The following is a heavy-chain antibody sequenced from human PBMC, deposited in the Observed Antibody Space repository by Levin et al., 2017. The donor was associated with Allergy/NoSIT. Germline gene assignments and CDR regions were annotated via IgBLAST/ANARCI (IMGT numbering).Heavy chain of an antibody. Sequence: LSLTCAASGFTFSSSAMSWVRQAPGKGLEWVSAISGSGGSTYYADSVKGRFTISRDNSKNTLYLQMNSLRAEDTAVYYCAKDLVAAAGAFDYWGQGTLVTVSS. CDR3: AKDLVAAAGAFDY. CDR2: ISGSGGST. V-gene: IGHV3-23*01. D-gene: IGHD6-13*01. J-gene: IGHJ4*02. CDR1: GFTFSSSA.